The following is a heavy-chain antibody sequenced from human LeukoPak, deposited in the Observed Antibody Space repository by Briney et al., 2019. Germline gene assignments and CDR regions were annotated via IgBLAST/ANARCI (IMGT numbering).Heavy chain of an antibody. V-gene: IGHV3-11*05. CDR1: GGSISSSSYY. D-gene: IGHD3-3*01. Sequence: LSLTCTVSGGSISSSSYYWGWIRQAPGKGLEWVSYISGSNSYTNYADSVKGRFTISRDNAKNSLDLQMNSLRAEDTAVYYCAGDFGGMDVWGQGTTVTVSS. CDR2: ISGSNSYT. CDR3: AGDFGGMDV. J-gene: IGHJ6*02.